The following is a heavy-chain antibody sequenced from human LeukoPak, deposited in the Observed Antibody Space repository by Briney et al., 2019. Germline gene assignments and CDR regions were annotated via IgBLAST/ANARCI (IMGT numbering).Heavy chain of an antibody. Sequence: SETLSLTCTVSGGSISSYYWSWIRQPPGKGLEWIGYIYYSGSTNYNPSLKSRVTISVDTSKNQFSLKLSSVTAADTAVYYCAKSRGDSSGYYYFDYWGQGTLVTVSS. CDR1: GGSISSYY. CDR3: AKSRGDSSGYYYFDY. D-gene: IGHD3-22*01. J-gene: IGHJ4*02. CDR2: IYYSGST. V-gene: IGHV4-59*12.